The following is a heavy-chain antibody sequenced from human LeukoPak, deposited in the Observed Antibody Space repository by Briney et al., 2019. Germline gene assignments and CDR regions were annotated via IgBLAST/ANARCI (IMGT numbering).Heavy chain of an antibody. V-gene: IGHV4-39*01. Sequence: PSETXXLTCTVSGGSISSXSYYWGWXRQPPGRGRGWIGSIYYSGSTYYNPSLKSRVTISVDTSKNQFSLKLSSVTAADTAVYYCARSGGSSHRGDDYYYGMDVWGQGTTVTVSS. J-gene: IGHJ6*02. D-gene: IGHD6-6*01. CDR3: ARSGGSSHRGDDYYYGMDV. CDR1: GGSISSXSYY. CDR2: IYYSGST.